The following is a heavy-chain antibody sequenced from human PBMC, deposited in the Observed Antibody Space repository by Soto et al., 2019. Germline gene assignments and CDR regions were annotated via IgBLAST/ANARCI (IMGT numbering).Heavy chain of an antibody. V-gene: IGHV4-59*01. J-gene: IGHJ4*02. CDR3: ARYQNGSPLFDY. CDR2: RYYSGST. CDR1: GAPSRSYY. D-gene: IGHD1-26*01. Sequence: QVHLQESGPGLVKPSETLSLTCTVSGAPSRSYYWSWIRQPPGKGLEWIGFRYYSGSTNYNPSLYRRISISAHTSQIQFSLKVASGTAADAAVYYCARYQNGSPLFDYWSQGTLVTVCS.